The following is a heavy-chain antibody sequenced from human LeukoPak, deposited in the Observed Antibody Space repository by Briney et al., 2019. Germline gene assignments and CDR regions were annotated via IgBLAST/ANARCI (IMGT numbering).Heavy chain of an antibody. Sequence: ASVKVSCKASGYTFTSYGISWVRQAPGQGLEWMGWISAYNGHTNYAQMLQGRVTMTTDTSTSTAYMELRSLRSDDTAMYYCARDPCSSTSCYLGDGWFDPWGQGTLITVSS. CDR2: ISAYNGHT. CDR1: GYTFTSYG. D-gene: IGHD2-2*01. CDR3: ARDPCSSTSCYLGDGWFDP. J-gene: IGHJ5*02. V-gene: IGHV1-18*01.